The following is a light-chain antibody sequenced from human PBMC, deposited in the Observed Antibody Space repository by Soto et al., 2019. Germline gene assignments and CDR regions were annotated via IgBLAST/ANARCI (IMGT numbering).Light chain of an antibody. CDR1: SSDVGGYNY. CDR2: EVS. V-gene: IGLV2-14*01. CDR3: SSYTSSSTSYV. Sequence: QSALTQPASVSGSAGPSITISCTGTSSDVGGYNYVSWYQQHPGKAPKLMIYEVSNRPSGVSNRFSGSKSGNTASLTISGLQAEDEADYYCSSYTSSSTSYVFGTGTKLTVL. J-gene: IGLJ1*01.